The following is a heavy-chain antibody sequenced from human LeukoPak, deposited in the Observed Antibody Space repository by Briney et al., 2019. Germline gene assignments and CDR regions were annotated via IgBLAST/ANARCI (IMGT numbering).Heavy chain of an antibody. J-gene: IGHJ4*02. D-gene: IGHD2-15*01. V-gene: IGHV3-23*01. CDR1: GFTFSSYG. CDR3: AKALELIVVVVAAKDY. Sequence: GGSLRLSCAASGFTFSSYGMSWVRQAPGKGLEWVSAISGSGGSTYYADSVKGRFTISRDNAKNTLYLQMNSLRAEDTAVYYCAKALELIVVVVAAKDYWGQGTLVTVSS. CDR2: ISGSGGST.